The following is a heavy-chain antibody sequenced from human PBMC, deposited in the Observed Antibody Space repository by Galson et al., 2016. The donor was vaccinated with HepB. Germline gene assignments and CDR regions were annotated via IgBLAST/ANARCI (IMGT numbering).Heavy chain of an antibody. J-gene: IGHJ4*02. V-gene: IGHV3-33*06. Sequence: SLRLSCAASGFTFSSYGMHWVRQAPGKGLEWVALIWYDGSTKYYADSVKGQFTISRDNSKNTLYLQMNSLRAEDTAVYYRAKSRRYCSGGSCLMYYFDYWGQGTLVTVSS. CDR2: IWYDGSTK. CDR3: AKSRRYCSGGSCLMYYFDY. CDR1: GFTFSSYG. D-gene: IGHD2-15*01.